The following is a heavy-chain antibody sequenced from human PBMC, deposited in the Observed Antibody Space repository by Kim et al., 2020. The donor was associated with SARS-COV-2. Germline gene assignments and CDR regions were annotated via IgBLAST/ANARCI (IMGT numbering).Heavy chain of an antibody. D-gene: IGHD6-19*01. CDR2: IYYSGST. J-gene: IGHJ4*02. V-gene: IGHV4-39*01. Sequence: SETLSLTCTVSGGSISGSTYYWGWIRQPPGKGPEWIGTIYYSGSTYYNPSLESRVTISVDTSKNQFSLKLSSVTAADTAVYYCARSADGRWLVLDYWGQGTLVTVSS. CDR3: ARSADGRWLVLDY. CDR1: GGSISGSTYY.